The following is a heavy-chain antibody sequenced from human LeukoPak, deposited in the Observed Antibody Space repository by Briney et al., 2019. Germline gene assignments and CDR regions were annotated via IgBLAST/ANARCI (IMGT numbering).Heavy chain of an antibody. CDR3: ARENDYVWGSYRYSRGFDY. CDR1: GVTFSNYS. V-gene: IGHV3-7*01. Sequence: GGSLRLSCAASGVTFSNYSMNWVRQAPGKGLEWVANIKQDVSEKYYVDSVKGRFTISRDNAKNSLYLQMNSLRVEDTAVYYCARENDYVWGSYRYSRGFDYWGQGSLVTVSS. J-gene: IGHJ4*02. D-gene: IGHD3-16*02. CDR2: IKQDVSEK.